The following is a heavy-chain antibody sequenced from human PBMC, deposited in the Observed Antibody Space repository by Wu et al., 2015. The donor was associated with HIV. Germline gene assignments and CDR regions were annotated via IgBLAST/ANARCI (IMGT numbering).Heavy chain of an antibody. CDR2: IIPIFGTA. CDR3: ATTYYYDSSGYYSVDY. J-gene: IGHJ4*02. CDR1: GDTFSRSG. D-gene: IGHD3-22*01. V-gene: IGHV1-69*13. Sequence: QVQLVQSGAEVKKPGSSVKVSCKASGDTFSRSGISWMRQAPGKGFEWMGRIIPIFGTANYAQKFQGRVTITADESTSTAYMELSSLRSEDTAVYYCATTYYYDSSGYYSVDYWGQGTLVTVSS.